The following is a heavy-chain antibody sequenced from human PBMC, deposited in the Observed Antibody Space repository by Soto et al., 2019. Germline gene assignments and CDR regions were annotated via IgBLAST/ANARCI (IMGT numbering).Heavy chain of an antibody. J-gene: IGHJ6*02. D-gene: IGHD3-3*01. CDR3: ASTSTVRFPNYGMDV. CDR2: ISAYNGNT. Sequence: GASVKVSCKASGYTFTSYGISWVRQAPGQGLEWMGWISAYNGNTNYAQNLQGRVTMTTDTSTSTAYMELRSLRSDDTAVYYCASTSTVRFPNYGMDVWGQGTTVTVSS. V-gene: IGHV1-18*04. CDR1: GYTFTSYG.